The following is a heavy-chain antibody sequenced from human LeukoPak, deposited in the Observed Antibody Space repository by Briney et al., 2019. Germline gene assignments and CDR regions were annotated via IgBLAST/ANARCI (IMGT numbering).Heavy chain of an antibody. J-gene: IGHJ3*02. D-gene: IGHD3-22*01. Sequence: PSETLSLTCTVSGGSISSGGYYWSWIRQHPGKGLEWIGYIYYSGSTYYNPSLKSRVTISVDTSKNQFSLKLSSVTAADTAVYYCARESHDSSGYYFDAFDIRGQGTMVTVSS. CDR1: GGSISSGGYY. CDR2: IYYSGST. CDR3: ARESHDSSGYYFDAFDI. V-gene: IGHV4-31*03.